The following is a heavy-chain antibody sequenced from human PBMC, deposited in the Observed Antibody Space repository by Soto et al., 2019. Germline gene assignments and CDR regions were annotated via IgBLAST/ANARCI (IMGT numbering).Heavy chain of an antibody. CDR3: ARGRRESGSYYDFDY. CDR2: INSDGSST. J-gene: IGHJ4*02. Sequence: PGGSLRLSCAASGFTFSSYWMHWVRQAPGKGLVWVSRINSDGSSTSYADSVKGRFTISRDNAKNTLYLQMNSLRAEDTAVYYCARGRRESGSYYDFDYWGQGTLVTVSS. CDR1: GFTFSSYW. D-gene: IGHD1-26*01. V-gene: IGHV3-74*01.